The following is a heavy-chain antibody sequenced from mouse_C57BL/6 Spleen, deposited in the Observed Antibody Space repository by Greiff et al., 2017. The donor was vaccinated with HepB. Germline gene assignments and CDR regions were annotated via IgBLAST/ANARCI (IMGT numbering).Heavy chain of an antibody. CDR1: GFSLTSYG. D-gene: IGHD1-1*01. CDR3: AKITTVDYYAMDY. J-gene: IGHJ4*01. V-gene: IGHV2-5*01. CDR2: IWRGGST. Sequence: VQGVESGPGLVQPSQSLSITCTVSGFSLTSYGVHWVRQSPGKGLEWLGVIWRGGSTDYNAAFMSRLSITKDNSKSQVFFKMNSLQADDTAIYYCAKITTVDYYAMDYWGQGTSVTVSS.